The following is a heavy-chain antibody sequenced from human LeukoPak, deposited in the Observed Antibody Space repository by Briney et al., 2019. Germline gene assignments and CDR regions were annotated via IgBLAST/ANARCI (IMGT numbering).Heavy chain of an antibody. V-gene: IGHV1-46*01. CDR2: INPSGGST. CDR1: GYTLTSYY. Sequence: ASVKVSCKASGYTLTSYYMHWVRQAPGQGLEWMGIINPSGGSTSYAQKFQGRVTMTRDTSTSTVYMELSSLRSEDTAVYYCARESLFGESKKQWLPWYGYWGQGTLVTVSS. J-gene: IGHJ4*02. CDR3: ARESLFGESKKQWLPWYGY. D-gene: IGHD6-19*01.